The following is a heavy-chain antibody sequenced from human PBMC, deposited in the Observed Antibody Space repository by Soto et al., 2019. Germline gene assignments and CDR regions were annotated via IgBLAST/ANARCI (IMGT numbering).Heavy chain of an antibody. J-gene: IGHJ5*02. Sequence: QVEVVQSGAEVKKPGASVKVSCETSGYTFSSYGTNWVRQAPGHGLEWMGWINNYSGNTKYAQRFQGRITKSTDTSTSTAYMEVRSLTYDDTAVYYCARTYYYGSGTHYRFDPWGQGTLVTVSS. D-gene: IGHD3-10*01. CDR1: GYTFSSYG. CDR2: INNYSGNT. V-gene: IGHV1-18*01. CDR3: ARTYYYGSGTHYRFDP.